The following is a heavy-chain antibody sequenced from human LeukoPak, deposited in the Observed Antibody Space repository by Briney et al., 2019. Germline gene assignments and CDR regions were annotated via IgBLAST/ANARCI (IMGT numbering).Heavy chain of an antibody. Sequence: SQTLSLTCVISGDSVSSNSAAWNWIRQSPSRGLEWLGRTYYRSKWYSYSAVSVKSRIIINPDASKNQFSLQLNSVTPEDTALYYCAKDLYRGFWSGYWDAFDIWGQGTMVTVSS. D-gene: IGHD3-3*01. J-gene: IGHJ3*02. CDR2: TYYRSKWYS. V-gene: IGHV6-1*01. CDR3: AKDLYRGFWSGYWDAFDI. CDR1: GDSVSSNSAA.